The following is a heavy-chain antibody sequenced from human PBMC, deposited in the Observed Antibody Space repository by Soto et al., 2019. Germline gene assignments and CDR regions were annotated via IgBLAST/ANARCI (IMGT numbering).Heavy chain of an antibody. CDR1: GYTFTNYA. Sequence: ASVKVSCKASGYTFTNYAMHWLRQAPGQRLEWMGWINAGNGNTKYSQKFQGRVTITRDTSASTAYMELSSLRFEDTAVYYCARVYCSTTTCYGYYATDVWGQGTTVTVSS. CDR2: INAGNGNT. V-gene: IGHV1-3*01. J-gene: IGHJ6*02. CDR3: ARVYCSTTTCYGYYATDV. D-gene: IGHD2-2*01.